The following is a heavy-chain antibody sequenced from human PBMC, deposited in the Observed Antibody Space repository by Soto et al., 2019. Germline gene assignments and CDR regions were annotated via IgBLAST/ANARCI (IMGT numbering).Heavy chain of an antibody. CDR1: GFTFSSCA. D-gene: IGHD1-1*01. Sequence: ELQLLESGGGLVQPGGSLRLSCAASGFTFSSCAMSWVRQAPGKGLEWVSTISGSGGSTYYADSVKGRFTISRDNSKNTLYLQMNSLRAEDTAVYYCAKDVRQTGTTSYFDYWGQGTLVTVSS. CDR3: AKDVRQTGTTSYFDY. J-gene: IGHJ4*02. V-gene: IGHV3-23*01. CDR2: ISGSGGST.